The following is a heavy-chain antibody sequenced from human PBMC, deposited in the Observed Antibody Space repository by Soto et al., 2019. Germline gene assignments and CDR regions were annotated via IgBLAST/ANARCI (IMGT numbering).Heavy chain of an antibody. Sequence: AETLSLTCTVSGGSISSYYWSWVRQPPGKGLEWIVYIYYSGSTNYNPSLKRRVTISVDTSRNQFSLRLSSVTAADTAVYYCARGLTMGQLPSHFDHWGQGTLVTVSS. CDR2: IYYSGST. J-gene: IGHJ5*02. D-gene: IGHD3-16*01. CDR1: GGSISSYY. V-gene: IGHV4-59*01. CDR3: ARGLTMGQLPSHFDH.